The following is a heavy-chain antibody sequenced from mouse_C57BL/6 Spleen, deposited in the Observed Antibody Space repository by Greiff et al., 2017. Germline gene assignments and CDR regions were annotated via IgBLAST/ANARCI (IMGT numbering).Heavy chain of an antibody. CDR1: GYSFTDYN. Sequence: VQLQQSGPELVKPGASVKISCKASGYSFTDYNMNWVKQSNGKSLEWIGVINPNYDTTNYNKKFKGKATLTVDQSSSTAYMQLTSLTSEDSSVYYCARSSYLYAMDYWCQGTSVTVSS. J-gene: IGHJ4*01. CDR2: INPNYDTT. D-gene: IGHD5-1*01. V-gene: IGHV1-39*01. CDR3: ARSSYLYAMDY.